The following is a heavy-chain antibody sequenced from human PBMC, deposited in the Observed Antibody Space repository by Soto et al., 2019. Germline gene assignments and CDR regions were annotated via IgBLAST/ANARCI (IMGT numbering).Heavy chain of an antibody. CDR2: IYYTGST. Sequence: PSEALSLTCTVSGGSISGYYWSWIRPPPGKRLEWIGYIYYTGSTNYNPSLRSRVTISIDTSKNQFSLQLSSVTAAVTAVYFCARCPRHDCWGQGTLVTVSS. CDR3: ARCPRHDC. CDR1: GGSISGYY. J-gene: IGHJ4*02. V-gene: IGHV4-59*08.